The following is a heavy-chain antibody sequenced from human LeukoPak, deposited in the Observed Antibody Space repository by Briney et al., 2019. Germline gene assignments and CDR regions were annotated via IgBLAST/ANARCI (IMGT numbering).Heavy chain of an antibody. V-gene: IGHV1-69*05. CDR3: ARRRITMIVVDGFDP. CDR1: GGTFSSYA. CDR2: IIPIFGTA. J-gene: IGHJ5*02. D-gene: IGHD3-22*01. Sequence: ASVKVSCKASGGTFSSYAISWVLQAPGQGLEWMGGIIPIFGTANYAQKFQGRVTITTDESTSTAYMELSSLRSEDTAVYYCARRRITMIVVDGFDPWGQGTLVTVSS.